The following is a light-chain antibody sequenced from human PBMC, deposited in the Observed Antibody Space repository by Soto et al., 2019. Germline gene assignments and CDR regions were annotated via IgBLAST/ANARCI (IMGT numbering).Light chain of an antibody. CDR2: EVT. CDR1: GSDIAVYDF. CDR3: SSYAGSNTLV. V-gene: IGLV2-8*01. Sequence: QPVLTQPPSASGSPGQSVTISCAGSGSDIAVYDFVSWYQQHPGTAPKLIIYEVTKRPSGVPDRFSGSKSASTASLTVSGLQAEDEADYYCSSYAGSNTLVFGGGTKVTVL. J-gene: IGLJ2*01.